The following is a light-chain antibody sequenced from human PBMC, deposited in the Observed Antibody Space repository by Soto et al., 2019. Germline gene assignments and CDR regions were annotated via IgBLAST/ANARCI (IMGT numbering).Light chain of an antibody. CDR2: DAS. CDR3: QQCNTPFT. V-gene: IGKV1-5*01. CDR1: QNIGSR. Sequence: DIQMTQSPSTLSASVGDRVAITCRASQNIGSRLAWYQQKPDEAPKLLIYDASSLESGVPLRFGGSGSGTDFTLIISSLQPDDFATYYCQQCNTPFTFGGGIKVEIK. J-gene: IGKJ4*01.